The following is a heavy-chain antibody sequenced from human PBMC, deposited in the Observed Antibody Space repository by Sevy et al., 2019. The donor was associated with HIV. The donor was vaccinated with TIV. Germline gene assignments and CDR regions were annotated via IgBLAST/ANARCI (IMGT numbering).Heavy chain of an antibody. D-gene: IGHD3-16*01. CDR3: AKNRPPGGSLFSRHGMDV. CDR2: ISYDGSYR. V-gene: IGHV3-30*18. CDR1: GFTFGTYD. J-gene: IGHJ6*02. Sequence: GGSLRLSCAASGFTFGTYDMHWVRQALGKGLEWVAIISYDGSYRYYADSVRGRFSMSRDNSKNTMYLQVSGLLIEDTAVYYCAKNRPPGGSLFSRHGMDVWGRGTTVTVSS.